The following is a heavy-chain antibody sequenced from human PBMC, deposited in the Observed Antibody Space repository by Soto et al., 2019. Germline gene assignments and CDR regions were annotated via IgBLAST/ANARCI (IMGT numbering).Heavy chain of an antibody. J-gene: IGHJ5*02. V-gene: IGHV4-4*07. CDR1: GGSISSYY. D-gene: IGHD1-26*01. CDR2: IYTSGST. Sequence: QVQLQESGPGLVKPSETLSLTCTVSGGSISSYYWSWIRQPAGKGLEWIGRIYTSGSTNYNPSLKSRLTMSVDTSKHQFSLKLSAVTAADTAVYYCARGPRATLPRWFDPWGQGTLVTVSS. CDR3: ARGPRATLPRWFDP.